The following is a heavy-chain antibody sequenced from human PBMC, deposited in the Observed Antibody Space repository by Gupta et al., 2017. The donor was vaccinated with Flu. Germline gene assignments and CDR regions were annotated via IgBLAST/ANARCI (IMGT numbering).Heavy chain of an antibody. CDR2: VKSKINGGTR. CDR1: GFILSNAW. V-gene: IGHV3-15*05. CDR3: TTVTAHAEDFYAY. D-gene: IGHD2-21*02. Sequence: DVTLVESGGGTVKPGGSLRLSCAASGFILSNAWMSGVRQTPGKGLEWVGRVKSKINGGTREYAASEKGRFIISRDDSKRTLYLEMNSLKTEDTAIYYCTTVTAHAEDFYAYWGQGTLVTVSS. J-gene: IGHJ4*02.